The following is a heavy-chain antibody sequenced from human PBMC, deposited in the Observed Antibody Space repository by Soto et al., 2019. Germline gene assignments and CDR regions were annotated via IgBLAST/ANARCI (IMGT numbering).Heavy chain of an antibody. J-gene: IGHJ6*02. Sequence: QVQLQKSGPGLVKPSETLSLTCTVSGGSVSSGSYYWSWIRQPPGKGLEWIGYIYYSGSTNYNPSLKSRVTISVDTSKNQFSLKPSSVTAAHTAVYYCAREGGMDVWGQGTTVTVSS. CDR2: IYYSGST. CDR3: AREGGMDV. V-gene: IGHV4-61*01. CDR1: GGSVSSGSYY.